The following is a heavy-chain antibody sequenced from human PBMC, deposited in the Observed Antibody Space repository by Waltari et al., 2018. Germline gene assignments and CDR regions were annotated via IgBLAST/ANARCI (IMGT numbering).Heavy chain of an antibody. CDR2: FEPEDGET. V-gene: IGHV1-24*01. CDR3: ATDRDRLELRVREAFDI. CDR1: GYTLTELS. D-gene: IGHD1-7*01. J-gene: IGHJ3*02. Sequence: QVQLVQSGAEVKKPGASVKVSCKVSGYTLTELSMHWVRQAPGKGLEWMGGFEPEDGETIYDQKFQGRVTMTEDTSTDPAYMELSSLRSEDTAVYYCATDRDRLELRVREAFDIWGQGTMVTVSS.